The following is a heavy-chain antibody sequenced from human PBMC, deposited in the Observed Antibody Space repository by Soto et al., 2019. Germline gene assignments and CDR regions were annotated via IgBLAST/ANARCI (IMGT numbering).Heavy chain of an antibody. D-gene: IGHD3-22*01. CDR2: IYYSGST. CDR1: GGSVSSGSYY. J-gene: IGHJ4*02. Sequence: SETLSLTCTVSGGSVSSGSYYWSWIRQPPGKGLEWIGYIYYSGSTNYNPSLKSRATISVDTPKNQFSLKLSSVTAADTAVYYCAGETNYYDSSGPPDLFDYWGQGTLVTVSS. V-gene: IGHV4-61*01. CDR3: AGETNYYDSSGPPDLFDY.